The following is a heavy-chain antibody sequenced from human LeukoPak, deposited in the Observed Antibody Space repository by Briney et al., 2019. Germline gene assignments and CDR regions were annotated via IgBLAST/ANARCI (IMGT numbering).Heavy chain of an antibody. CDR1: GYTFSDFW. J-gene: IGHJ4*02. CDR3: ARQGSSSWTHIGHY. D-gene: IGHD6-13*01. CDR2: IYPGDSDT. V-gene: IGHV5-51*01. Sequence: GESLKISCKGSGYTFSDFWIVWVRQMPGQGLEWMGIIYPGDSDTRYSPSFQGQVTISADKSISTAYLQWSSLKASDTAMYYCARQGSSSWTHIGHYWGQGTLVTVSS.